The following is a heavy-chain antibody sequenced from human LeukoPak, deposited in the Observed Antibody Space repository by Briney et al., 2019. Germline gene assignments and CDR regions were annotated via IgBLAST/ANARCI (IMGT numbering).Heavy chain of an antibody. Sequence: GGSLRLSCAASGFTFSTYWMSWVRQAPGKGLEWVANIKQGGTEKHYVDSVKGRFTISRDSAKNSLYLQMNSMRADDTAVYYCAREGRESQGFDYWGQGTLVTVSS. CDR3: AREGRESQGFDY. D-gene: IGHD3-10*01. V-gene: IGHV3-7*05. J-gene: IGHJ4*02. CDR2: IKQGGTEK. CDR1: GFTFSTYW.